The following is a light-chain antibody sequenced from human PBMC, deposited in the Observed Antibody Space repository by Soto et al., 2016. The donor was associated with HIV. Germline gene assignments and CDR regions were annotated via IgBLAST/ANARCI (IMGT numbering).Light chain of an antibody. CDR3: QHYNSFPGT. J-gene: IGKJ4*02. CDR1: QTISSW. Sequence: DIQMTQSPSTLSASIGDRVTITCRASQTISSWLAWYQQKPGKGPKLLIYKASNLESGVPSRFSGSGPGTEFTLTISSLQPDDFATYFCQHYNSFPGTFGLGTKVEIK. CDR2: KAS. V-gene: IGKV1-5*03.